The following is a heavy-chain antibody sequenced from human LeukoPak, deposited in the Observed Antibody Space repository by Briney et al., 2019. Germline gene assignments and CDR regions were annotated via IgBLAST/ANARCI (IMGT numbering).Heavy chain of an antibody. D-gene: IGHD3-22*01. CDR3: ARYYCDSSDYNMFDP. J-gene: IGHJ5*02. V-gene: IGHV3-74*01. Sequence: GGSLRLSCAASGFTFSNYWMHWVRQPPGKGLVWVSNIRPDGSNTNYADSVKGRFTISRDNARSTLYLQINSLRAEDTAVYYCARYYCDSSDYNMFDPWGQGTLVTVSS. CDR2: IRPDGSNT. CDR1: GFTFSNYW.